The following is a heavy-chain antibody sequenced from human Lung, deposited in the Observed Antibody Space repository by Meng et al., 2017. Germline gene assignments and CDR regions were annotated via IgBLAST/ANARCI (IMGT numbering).Heavy chain of an antibody. J-gene: IGHJ4*02. D-gene: IGHD3-10*01. CDR2: LGAHDGDT. CDR3: ARGTPGRSYSDY. V-gene: IGHV1-18*01. Sequence: QVQPVQSGPEVKKPGASVKVSCKASDYTFTGYGVSWVRQAPGQGLEWMAWLGAHDGDTSHAPKFQGRVTVSADRPTATAYMELRSLRSDDTAVYYCARGTPGRSYSDYWGQGTLLTVSS. CDR1: DYTFTGYG.